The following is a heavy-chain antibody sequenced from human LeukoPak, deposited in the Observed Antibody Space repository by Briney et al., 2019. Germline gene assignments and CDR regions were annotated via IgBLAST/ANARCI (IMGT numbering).Heavy chain of an antibody. CDR1: GFTFSDYY. V-gene: IGHV3-11*04. CDR3: VRDKGVSSAYDY. D-gene: IGHD6-25*01. CDR2: ISGSGGST. J-gene: IGHJ4*02. Sequence: GGSLRLSCAASGFTFSDYYMSWTRQAPGKGLEWVSAISGSGGSTYYADSVKGRFTISRDNTKNSLYLQMNSLRAEDTAVYYCVRDKGVSSAYDYWGQGTLVAVSS.